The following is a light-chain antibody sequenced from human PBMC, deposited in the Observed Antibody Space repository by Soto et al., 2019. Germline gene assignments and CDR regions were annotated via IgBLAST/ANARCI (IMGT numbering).Light chain of an antibody. Sequence: DIEVTQTPSSLSASVGDRFTITCRASQSISSYLTRYQQKPGKAPKLLIYAASSLQSGVPSRFSGSGSGTDFALTISSLQPEDFAPYYCPQSYSPPRTFGPGTKVDI. CDR1: QSISSY. CDR2: AAS. V-gene: IGKV1-39*01. J-gene: IGKJ3*01. CDR3: PQSYSPPRT.